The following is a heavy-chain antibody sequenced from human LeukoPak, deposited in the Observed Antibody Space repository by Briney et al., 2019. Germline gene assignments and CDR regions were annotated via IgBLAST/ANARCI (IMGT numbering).Heavy chain of an antibody. CDR3: ASSLGIITMDAFDI. CDR1: GGTFSSYA. CDR2: IIPILGIA. V-gene: IGHV1-69*04. J-gene: IGHJ3*02. Sequence: GASVKVSCKASGGTFSSYAISWVRQAPGQGLEWMGRIIPILGIANYAQKFQGRVTITADKSTSTAYMELSSLRSEDTAVYYCASSLGIITMDAFDIWGQGTMVTVSS. D-gene: IGHD3-10*01.